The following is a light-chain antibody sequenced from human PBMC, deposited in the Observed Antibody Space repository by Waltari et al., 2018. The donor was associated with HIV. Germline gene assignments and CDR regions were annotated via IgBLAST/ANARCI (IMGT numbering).Light chain of an antibody. CDR1: KLGDKY. CDR3: QAWDTSTDVV. J-gene: IGLJ2*01. CDR2: QDT. Sequence: SYELTQPPSVSVSPGQTASITCSGDKLGDKYACWYQQKPGQSPVLVIYQDTKRPSGLPERFSGSNSGNPATLTISGTQAMDEADYYCQAWDTSTDVVFGGGTKLTVL. V-gene: IGLV3-1*01.